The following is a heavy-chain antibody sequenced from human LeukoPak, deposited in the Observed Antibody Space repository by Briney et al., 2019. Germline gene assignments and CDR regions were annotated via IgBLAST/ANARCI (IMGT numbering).Heavy chain of an antibody. CDR1: GFSFSTYW. CDR2: IKGDGSEI. CDR3: AREGLPYSGDH. Sequence: GGSLRLSCAASGFSFSTYWMRWARQTPRKGLEWVANIKGDGSEINYVDSVKGRFTISRDNAKNSLSLQMNSLTADDTGVYYCAREGLPYSGDHWGQGTLVTVSS. J-gene: IGHJ4*02. V-gene: IGHV3-7*01. D-gene: IGHD4-11*01.